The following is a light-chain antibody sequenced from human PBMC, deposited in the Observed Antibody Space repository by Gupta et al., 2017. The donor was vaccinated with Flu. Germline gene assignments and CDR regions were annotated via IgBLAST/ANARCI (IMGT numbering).Light chain of an antibody. CDR2: RNN. V-gene: IGLV1-44*01. CDR3: ADWDASRNGPL. J-gene: IGLJ3*02. CDR1: SSNIGSNT. Sequence: RVTISCSGTSSNIGSNTVHWYPPVSGPAPNLLMYRNNRRPSGAPARFSGSKSGTSASLAISGLQAGDEADYYCADWDASRNGPLFGGGTKLTVL.